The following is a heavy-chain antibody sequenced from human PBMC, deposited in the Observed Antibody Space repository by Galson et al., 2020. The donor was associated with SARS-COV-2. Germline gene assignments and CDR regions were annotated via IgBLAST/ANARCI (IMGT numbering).Heavy chain of an antibody. CDR3: ASLPSISAAATGAFDI. D-gene: IGHD6-13*01. V-gene: IGHV4-39*01. CDR2: IYYIGST. Sequence: SETLSLTCIVSGDSITSSSYYWGWIRQPPGKGLEWIGSIYYIGSTYYNPSLKSRVTISVDTSKNQFSLRLSSVTAADTAVYYCASLPSISAAATGAFDIWGQGTMVAVSS. CDR1: GDSITSSSYY. J-gene: IGHJ3*02.